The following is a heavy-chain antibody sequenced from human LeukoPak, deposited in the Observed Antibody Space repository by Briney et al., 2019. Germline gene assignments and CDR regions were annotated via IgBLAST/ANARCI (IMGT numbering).Heavy chain of an antibody. CDR2: INHSGST. V-gene: IGHV4-34*01. CDR1: GGSFSGYY. D-gene: IGHD3-10*01. J-gene: IGHJ6*04. CDR3: ARHPPPRGWRAMDV. Sequence: SETLSLTCAVYGGSFSGYYWSWIRQPPGKGLEWIGEINHSGSTNYNPSLKSRVTISVDTSKNQFSLKLSSVTAADTAVYYCARHPPPRGWRAMDVWGKGTTVTISS.